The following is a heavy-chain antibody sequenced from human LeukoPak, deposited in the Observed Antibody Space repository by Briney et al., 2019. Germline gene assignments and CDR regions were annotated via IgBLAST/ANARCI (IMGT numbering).Heavy chain of an antibody. J-gene: IGHJ3*02. D-gene: IGHD3-16*01. V-gene: IGHV1-69*06. CDR2: IIPTFGTA. Sequence: GASVKVSCKASGGTFSSYAISWVRQAPGQGLEWMGGIIPTFGTANYAQKFQGRVTITADKSTSTAYMELSSLRSEDTAVYYCASWGGVSTFDAFDIWGQGTMVTVSS. CDR1: GGTFSSYA. CDR3: ASWGGVSTFDAFDI.